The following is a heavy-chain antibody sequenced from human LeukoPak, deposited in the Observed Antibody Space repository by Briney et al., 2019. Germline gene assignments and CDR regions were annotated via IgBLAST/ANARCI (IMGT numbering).Heavy chain of an antibody. CDR3: AKTKGDFWSGSDY. J-gene: IGHJ4*02. V-gene: IGHV3-23*01. CDR2: ISGSAGST. Sequence: GGPLRLSCAASGFTFSSYGMSWVRQAPGKGLEWVSAISGSAGSTYYADSVKGRFTISRDNSKNTLYLQMNSLRAEDTALYYCAKTKGDFWSGSDYWGQGTLVTVSS. D-gene: IGHD3-3*01. CDR1: GFTFSSYG.